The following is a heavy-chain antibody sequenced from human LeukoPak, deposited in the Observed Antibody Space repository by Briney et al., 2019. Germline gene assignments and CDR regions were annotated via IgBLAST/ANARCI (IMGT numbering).Heavy chain of an antibody. Sequence: GGSLRLSCAASGFTFSSYAMSWVRRAPGKGLEWVSAISGSGGSTCYADSVKGRFTISRDNSKNTLYLQMNSLRAEDTAVYYCASATIFGVVMTYYYYMDVWGKGTTVAVSS. CDR3: ASATIFGVVMTYYYYMDV. V-gene: IGHV3-23*01. J-gene: IGHJ6*03. D-gene: IGHD3-3*01. CDR2: ISGSGGST. CDR1: GFTFSSYA.